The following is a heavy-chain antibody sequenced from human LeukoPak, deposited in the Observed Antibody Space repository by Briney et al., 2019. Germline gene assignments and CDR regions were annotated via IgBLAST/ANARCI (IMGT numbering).Heavy chain of an antibody. CDR1: GFTFSSYA. CDR2: ISGSGIST. V-gene: IGHV3-23*01. J-gene: IGHJ4*02. CDR3: TRYNVGFES. Sequence: GGSLRLSCAASGFTFSSYAMSWVRQAPGKGLEWVSAISGSGISTYYADSVKGRFALSRDDSKNTAYLQMNSLKTEDTAVYYCTRYNVGFESWGQGTLVTVSS. D-gene: IGHD1-1*01.